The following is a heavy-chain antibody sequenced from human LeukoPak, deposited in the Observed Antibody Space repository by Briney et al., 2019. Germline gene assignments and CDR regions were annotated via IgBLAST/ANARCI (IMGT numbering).Heavy chain of an antibody. Sequence: SGTLSLTCAVYGGSFSGYSWNWIRQPPVKGLEWIGEINHSGGTNYNPSLKSRVTISVDTSKKQFSLKLSSVTAADTAVYYCARGVDYYGVWGQGTLVTVSS. D-gene: IGHD3-10*01. CDR3: ARGVDYYGV. V-gene: IGHV4-34*01. J-gene: IGHJ4*02. CDR1: GGSFSGYS. CDR2: INHSGGT.